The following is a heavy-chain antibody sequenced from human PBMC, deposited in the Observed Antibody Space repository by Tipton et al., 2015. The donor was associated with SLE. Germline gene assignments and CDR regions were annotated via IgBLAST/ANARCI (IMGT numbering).Heavy chain of an antibody. J-gene: IGHJ2*01. CDR3: ARERMVYASLDL. V-gene: IGHV3-30*02. D-gene: IGHD2-8*01. CDR2: IRYDGSNK. Sequence: GSLRLSCAASGFTFSSYGMHWVRQAPGKGLEWVAFIRYDGSNKYYADSVKGRFTISRDNSKNTLYLQMNSLRAEDTAVYYCARERMVYASLDLWGRGTLVTVSS. CDR1: GFTFSSYG.